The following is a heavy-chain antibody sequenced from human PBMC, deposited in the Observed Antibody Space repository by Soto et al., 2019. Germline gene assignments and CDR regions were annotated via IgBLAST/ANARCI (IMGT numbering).Heavy chain of an antibody. J-gene: IGHJ6*02. CDR2: IYPGDSDT. CDR3: ARDLKRYYDSSGYGYYYYGMDV. Sequence: PGESLKISCKGSGYSFTSYWIGWVRQMPGKGLEWMGIIYPGDSDTRYSPSFQGQVTISADKSISTAYLQWSSLKASDTAVYYCARDLKRYYDSSGYGYYYYGMDVWGQGTTVTVSS. V-gene: IGHV5-51*01. D-gene: IGHD3-22*01. CDR1: GYSFTSYW.